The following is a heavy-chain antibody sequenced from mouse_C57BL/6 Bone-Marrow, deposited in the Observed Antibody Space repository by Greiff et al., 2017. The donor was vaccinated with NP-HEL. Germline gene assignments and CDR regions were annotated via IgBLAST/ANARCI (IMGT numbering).Heavy chain of an antibody. CDR3: AREGAYYRGYYAMDY. D-gene: IGHD2-14*01. V-gene: IGHV1-81*01. J-gene: IGHJ4*01. CDR2: IYPRSGNT. CDR1: GYTFTSYG. Sequence: QVHVKQSGAELARPGASVKLSCKASGYTFTSYGISWVKQRTGQGLEWIGEIYPRSGNTYYNEKFKGKATLTADKSSSTAYMELRSLTSEDSAVYFWAREGAYYRGYYAMDYWGQGTSVTVSS.